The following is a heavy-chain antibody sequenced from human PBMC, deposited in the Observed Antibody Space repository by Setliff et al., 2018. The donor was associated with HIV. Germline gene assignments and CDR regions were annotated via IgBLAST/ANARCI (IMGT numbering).Heavy chain of an antibody. V-gene: IGHV4-39*01. CDR2: IHQSGTA. D-gene: IGHD1-26*01. Sequence: PSETLSLTCAVSGGSINNDDDYWGWIRQPPGKGLEWIAIIHQSGTAHKRPSLKSRVTISIDTSENLFSLKLSGVTAADTAIYYCARQVGEGKWYLDSWGHGTLVTVSS. J-gene: IGHJ4*01. CDR3: ARQVGEGKWYLDS. CDR1: GGSINNDDDY.